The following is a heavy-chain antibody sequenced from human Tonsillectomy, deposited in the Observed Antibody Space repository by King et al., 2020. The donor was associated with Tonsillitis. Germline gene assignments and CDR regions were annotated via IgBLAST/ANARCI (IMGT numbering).Heavy chain of an antibody. CDR3: ARGEGKPLDS. Sequence: VQLQQWGAGLLKPSETLSLTCAVYGGSFSGYYWSWIRQPPGKVLEWIGEINHSGSTNYNPSLKSRVTISVDTPNNQSSLKLSSVTAAATAVYYCARGEGKPLDSWGQGTLVTVSS. CDR1: GGSFSGYY. CDR2: INHSGST. J-gene: IGHJ4*02. V-gene: IGHV4-34*01. D-gene: IGHD3-10*01.